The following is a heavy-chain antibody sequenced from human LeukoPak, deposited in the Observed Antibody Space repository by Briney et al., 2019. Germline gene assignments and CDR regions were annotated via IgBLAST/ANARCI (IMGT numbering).Heavy chain of an antibody. CDR3: TKEGGLYDSGGYFDY. CDR1: GFTLSNNY. V-gene: IGHV3-30-3*01. Sequence: GGSLRLSCVASGFTLSNNYMSWVRQAPGKGLEWVAVISYDGSNKYYADSVKGRFTFSRDDSKNTLYLQMNSLRAEDTAVYYCTKEGGLYDSGGYFDYWGQGTLVTVSS. D-gene: IGHD3-3*01. J-gene: IGHJ4*02. CDR2: ISYDGSNK.